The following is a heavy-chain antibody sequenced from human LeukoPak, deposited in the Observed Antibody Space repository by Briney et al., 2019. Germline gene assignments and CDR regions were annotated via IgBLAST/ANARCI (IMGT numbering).Heavy chain of an antibody. V-gene: IGHV3-23*01. CDR1: GFTFSGYG. J-gene: IGHJ4*02. D-gene: IGHD3-10*01. CDR3: AARSGSKDY. CDR2: ILRSGGST. Sequence: GGSLRLSCAASGFTFSGYGMNWVRQAPGKGLEWVSSILRSGGSTYYAESVKGRFTISRDNSKNTLYLQMNSLRAEDTAVYYCAARSGSKDYWGQGTLVTVSS.